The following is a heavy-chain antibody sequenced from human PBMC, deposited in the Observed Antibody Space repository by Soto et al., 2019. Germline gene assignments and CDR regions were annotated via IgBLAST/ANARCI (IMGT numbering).Heavy chain of an antibody. CDR3: ARDKVTGLCDY. Sequence: QVQLQQWGAGLLKPSETLSLTCAVSGGSFSGYYWTWIRQPPGTGLEWIGEINHSGSTNYNPTLKHRFTTSVDTSRLQFSLKLPSVTAADTAVYFCARDKVTGLCDYWGQGTLVTVSS. V-gene: IGHV4-34*01. J-gene: IGHJ4*02. CDR2: INHSGST. D-gene: IGHD2-8*02. CDR1: GGSFSGYY.